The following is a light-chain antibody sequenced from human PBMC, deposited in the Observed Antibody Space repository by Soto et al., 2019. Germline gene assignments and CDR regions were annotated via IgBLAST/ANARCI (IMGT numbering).Light chain of an antibody. CDR1: QSVGIN. CDR2: GAS. J-gene: IGKJ2*01. Sequence: EMVMTQSPATLSVSPGERATLSCRASQSVGINLAWHQQKPGQAPRLLIYGASTRATGIPARVSGSGSGTEFTLTISSLQSEDFAVYFCQQYGGVPYTCGQGTKLEIK. V-gene: IGKV3-15*01. CDR3: QQYGGVPYT.